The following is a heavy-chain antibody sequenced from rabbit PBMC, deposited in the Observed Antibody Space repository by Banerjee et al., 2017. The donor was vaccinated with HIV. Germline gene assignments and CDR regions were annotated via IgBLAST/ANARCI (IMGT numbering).Heavy chain of an antibody. V-gene: IGHV1S40*01. CDR3: ARDLAGVIGWNFDL. D-gene: IGHD4-1*01. Sequence: QSLGESGGDLVKPGASLTLTCKASGIDFSSDYDMCWVRQAPGKGLEWIACIYPGSGGITYYASWAKGRFTISKTSSTTVTLQLTSLTAADTATYFCARDLAGVIGWNFDLWGPGTLVTVS. CDR1: GIDFSSDYD. CDR2: IYPGSGGIT. J-gene: IGHJ4*01.